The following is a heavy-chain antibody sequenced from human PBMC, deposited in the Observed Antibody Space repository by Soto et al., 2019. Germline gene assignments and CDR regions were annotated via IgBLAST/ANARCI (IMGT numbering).Heavy chain of an antibody. Sequence: EVQLLETGGGLIQPGGSLRLSCAVSGFTVSSYYMNWVRQTPGKGLEWVSVIYSDGSTYYADSVKGRFTISRDNSKNTLDLQMNSLRAEDTTMYYCARDAAASYCSSTSCSGGFDPWGQGTLVTVSS. CDR2: IYSDGST. CDR3: ARDAAASYCSSTSCSGGFDP. J-gene: IGHJ5*02. CDR1: GFTVSSYY. V-gene: IGHV3-53*02. D-gene: IGHD2-2*01.